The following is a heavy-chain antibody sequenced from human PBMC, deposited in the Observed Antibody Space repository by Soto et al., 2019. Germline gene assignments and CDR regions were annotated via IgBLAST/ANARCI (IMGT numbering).Heavy chain of an antibody. V-gene: IGHV1-69*13. CDR3: ARDHGGRYFDWHPGMDV. J-gene: IGHJ6*02. D-gene: IGHD3-9*01. CDR1: GGTFNSYA. Sequence: SVKVSCKASGGTFNSYAISWVRQAPGQGLEWMGGIIPIFGTANYAQKFQGRVTITADESASTAYMELSSLRSEDTAVYYCARDHGGRYFDWHPGMDVWGQGTTVTVSS. CDR2: IIPIFGTA.